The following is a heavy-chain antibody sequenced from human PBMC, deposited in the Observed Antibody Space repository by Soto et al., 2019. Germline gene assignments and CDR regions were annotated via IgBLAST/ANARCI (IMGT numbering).Heavy chain of an antibody. CDR1: GASISSGDYF. CDR3: AREKGYISGPKNFDY. V-gene: IGHV4-30-4*02. D-gene: IGHD5-12*01. CDR2: IYDSGSS. J-gene: IGHJ4*02. Sequence: SETLSLTCTVSGASISSGDYFWSWIRQSPGNGLEWIGYIYDSGSSYYNPSLKSRVTMSVDTSKNQFSLKLRSVTAADTAVYYCAREKGYISGPKNFDYWGQGPLITVYS.